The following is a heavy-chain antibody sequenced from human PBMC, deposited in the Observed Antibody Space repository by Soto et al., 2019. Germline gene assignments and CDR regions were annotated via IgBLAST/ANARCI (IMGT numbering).Heavy chain of an antibody. CDR2: ISAGSSNI. CDR1: GFTFRTYY. J-gene: IGHJ4*02. Sequence: LRLSCAASGFTFRTYYMIWVRQAPGKGLEWVSSISAGSSNIYYAPSVKGRFTISRDNAKNSLYLQLNSLRAEDTAVYYCARQYPSSSRHFDHWGQGTLVTVSS. D-gene: IGHD6-6*01. CDR3: ARQYPSSSRHFDH. V-gene: IGHV3-21*01.